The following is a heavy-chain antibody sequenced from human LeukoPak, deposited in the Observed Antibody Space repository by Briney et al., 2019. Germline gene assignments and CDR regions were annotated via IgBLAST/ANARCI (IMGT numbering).Heavy chain of an antibody. CDR2: IYPGDSDT. CDR1: GYSFTTYW. CDR3: ARRSPSAEYFQH. Sequence: GESPKISCKGSGYSFTTYWIGWVRQMPGKGLEWMGIIYPGDSDTRYSPSFQGQVTISADKSISTAYLQWTSLKASDTAIYYCARRSPSAEYFQHWGQGTLVTVSS. J-gene: IGHJ1*01. V-gene: IGHV5-51*01.